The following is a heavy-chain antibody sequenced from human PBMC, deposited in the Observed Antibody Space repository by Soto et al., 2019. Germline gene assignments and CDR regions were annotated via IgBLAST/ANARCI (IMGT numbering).Heavy chain of an antibody. Sequence: EMQLLESGGGLVQPGGSLRLSCAASGFTFISYGMTWVRQAPGKGLEWVSGITTTGRNTYYAESVKGRFTISRDNSKNVVYLQMNSLRAEDTAVYYCARGAAADGTDWFDAWGQGTLVIVSS. D-gene: IGHD6-13*01. J-gene: IGHJ5*02. CDR3: ARGAAADGTDWFDA. V-gene: IGHV3-23*01. CDR1: GFTFISYG. CDR2: ITTTGRNT.